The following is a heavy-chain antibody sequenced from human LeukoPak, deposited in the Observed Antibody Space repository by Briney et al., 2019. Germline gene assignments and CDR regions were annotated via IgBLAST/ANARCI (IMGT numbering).Heavy chain of an antibody. Sequence: GGSLRLSCAASGFTFSSYAMHWVRQAPGKGLEWVAVISYDGSNKYYADSVKGRFTISRDNSKNTLYLQMNSLRAEDTAVYYCSTAASGPSIVAGWGQGTLVTVSS. V-gene: IGHV3-30*04. J-gene: IGHJ4*02. CDR1: GFTFSSYA. CDR3: STAASGPSIVAG. CDR2: ISYDGSNK. D-gene: IGHD6-6*01.